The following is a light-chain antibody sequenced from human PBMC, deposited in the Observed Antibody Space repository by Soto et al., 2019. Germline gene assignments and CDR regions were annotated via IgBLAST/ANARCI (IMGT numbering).Light chain of an antibody. J-gene: IGKJ5*01. CDR3: QQRSNWPRST. CDR2: DAS. CDR1: QSVSSY. V-gene: IGKV3-11*01. Sequence: EIVLTQSPATLSLSPGERATLSCRASQSVSSYLAWYQQKPGQAPRLLIYDASNRATGIPARFSGSGSGTGFTLTIISLEPEDFAVYYCQQRSNWPRSTFGQGTRLEIK.